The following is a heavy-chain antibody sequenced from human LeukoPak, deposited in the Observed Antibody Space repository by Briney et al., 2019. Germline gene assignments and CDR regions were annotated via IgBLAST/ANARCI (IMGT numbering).Heavy chain of an antibody. Sequence: SETLSLTCAVYGGSFSAYYWTWIRQPPGKGLEWIGEINHSGSTNCNPSLKSRVTISLDTSRNQFSLKLTSVTAADTAMYFCARSRPIIRNFYYYYLDVWDKGTTVTVSS. CDR1: GGSFSAYY. CDR3: ARSRPIIRNFYYYYLDV. D-gene: IGHD2/OR15-2a*01. J-gene: IGHJ6*03. V-gene: IGHV4-34*01. CDR2: INHSGST.